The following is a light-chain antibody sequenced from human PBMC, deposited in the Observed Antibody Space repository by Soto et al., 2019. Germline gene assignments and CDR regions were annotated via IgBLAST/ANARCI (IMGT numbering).Light chain of an antibody. J-gene: IGKJ4*01. V-gene: IGKV1-5*01. CDR3: QHYNNYEVA. CDR1: QSISSW. CDR2: DAS. Sequence: DIQMTQSPSTLSASVGDRVTITCRASQSISSWLAWYQQKPGKAPKFLIYDASSLESGVPSRFSGSGSGTEFTLTISSLQPDDFASYYCQHYNNYEVAFARGTKVEIK.